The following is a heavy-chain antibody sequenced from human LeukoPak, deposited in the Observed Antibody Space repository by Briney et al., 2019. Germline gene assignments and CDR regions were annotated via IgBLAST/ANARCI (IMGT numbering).Heavy chain of an antibody. D-gene: IGHD2-2*01. Sequence: PSETLSLTCTVSGGSISSGGSYWSWIRQHPGKGLEWIGYIYYSGSTYYNPSLKSRVTISVDTSKNQFSLKLSSVTAADTAVYYCARVSTRRAFDIWGQGTMVTVSS. CDR1: GGSISSGGSY. V-gene: IGHV4-31*03. CDR2: IYYSGST. J-gene: IGHJ3*02. CDR3: ARVSTRRAFDI.